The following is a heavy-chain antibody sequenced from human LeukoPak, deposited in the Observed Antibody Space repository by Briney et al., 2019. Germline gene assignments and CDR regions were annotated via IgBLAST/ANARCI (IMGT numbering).Heavy chain of an antibody. V-gene: IGHV3-21*01. Sequence: GGSLRLSCAASGFTFSSYGMNWVRQAPGKGLEWVSSISSGSGYVYYADSVKGRFTISRDNAKNSLSLQMNSLRAEDTAVYYCARDSSSRGPYYFDYWGQGTLVTVSS. CDR1: GFTFSSYG. J-gene: IGHJ4*02. D-gene: IGHD3-10*01. CDR3: ARDSSSRGPYYFDY. CDR2: ISSGSGYV.